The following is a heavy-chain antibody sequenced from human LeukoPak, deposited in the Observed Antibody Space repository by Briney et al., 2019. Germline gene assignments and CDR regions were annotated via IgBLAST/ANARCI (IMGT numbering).Heavy chain of an antibody. V-gene: IGHV3-23*01. D-gene: IGHD3-22*01. CDR1: GFTFSSYA. Sequence: GGSLRLSCAASGFTFSSYAMSWVRQAPGKGLEWVSAISGSPGSTYYADSVKGRFTISRDNSKNTLYLQMNSLRAEDTAVYYCAKDRDYYDSSGYPTYFDYWGQGTLVTVSS. J-gene: IGHJ4*02. CDR3: AKDRDYYDSSGYPTYFDY. CDR2: ISGSPGST.